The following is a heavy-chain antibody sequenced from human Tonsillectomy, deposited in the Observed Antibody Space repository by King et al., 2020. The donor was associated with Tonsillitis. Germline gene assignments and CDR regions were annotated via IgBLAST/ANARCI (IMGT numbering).Heavy chain of an antibody. Sequence: VQLVESGGGLVQPGGSLRLSCAASGFTFSSYAMSWVRQAPGKGLEWVSAISGSGGSTYYANSVKGRFTISRDNSKNTLYLQMNSLRAEDTAVYYCANVHSHSSGCLDYWGQGTLVTVSS. D-gene: IGHD6-19*01. V-gene: IGHV3-23*04. CDR2: ISGSGGST. CDR1: GFTFSSYA. CDR3: ANVHSHSSGCLDY. J-gene: IGHJ4*02.